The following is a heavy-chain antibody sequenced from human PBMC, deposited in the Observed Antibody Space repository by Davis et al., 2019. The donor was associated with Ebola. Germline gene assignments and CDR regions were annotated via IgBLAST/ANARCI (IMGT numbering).Heavy chain of an antibody. Sequence: GESLKISCAASGFTFSIPAMNWVRQTPGKGLEWVSGISGSGGTTYYADSVKGRLTISRDNSKSTLYLQMNSLRAEDTAVYYCAKDLGDFWSSYYYISHGMDVWGKGTTVTVS. CDR2: ISGSGGTT. CDR1: GFTFSIPA. J-gene: IGHJ6*04. D-gene: IGHD3-3*01. CDR3: AKDLGDFWSSYYYISHGMDV. V-gene: IGHV3-23*01.